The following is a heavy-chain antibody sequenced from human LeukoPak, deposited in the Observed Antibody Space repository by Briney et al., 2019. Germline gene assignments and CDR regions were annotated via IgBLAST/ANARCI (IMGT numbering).Heavy chain of an antibody. D-gene: IGHD3-22*01. J-gene: IGHJ4*02. V-gene: IGHV3-7*01. CDR3: ALEAYDSSGYFPF. Sequence: PGGSLRLSCAASAFTFSSYWMSWVRQAPGKGLEWVANIKQDGSEKYYVDSVKGRFTISRDNAKNSLYLQMNSLRAEDTAVYYCALEAYDSSGYFPFWGQGTLVTVSS. CDR2: IKQDGSEK. CDR1: AFTFSSYW.